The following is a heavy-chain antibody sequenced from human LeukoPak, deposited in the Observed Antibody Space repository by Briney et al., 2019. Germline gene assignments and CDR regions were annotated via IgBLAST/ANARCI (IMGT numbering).Heavy chain of an antibody. CDR1: GYSFTSYW. V-gene: IGHV5-51*01. J-gene: IGHJ4*02. Sequence: GESLKISCKGSGYSFTSYWIGWVRQMPGKGLEWMGIIYPGDSDTRYSPSFQGQVTISADKSISTAYLQWRSLKASDTAMYYCARPPMTTVTYFDYWGQGTLVTVSS. CDR2: IYPGDSDT. CDR3: ARPPMTTVTYFDY. D-gene: IGHD4-17*01.